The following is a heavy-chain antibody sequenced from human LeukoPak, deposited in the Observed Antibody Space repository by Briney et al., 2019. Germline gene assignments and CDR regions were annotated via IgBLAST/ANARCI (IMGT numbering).Heavy chain of an antibody. J-gene: IGHJ4*02. Sequence: GGSLRLSRAASGFTFSSYGMHWVRQAPGKGLEWVAVISYDGSNKYYADSVKGRFTISRDNSKNTLSLQMSSLRAEDTAVYYCAKEDYYGSGSYLGYWGQGTLVTV. CDR2: ISYDGSNK. D-gene: IGHD3-10*01. CDR3: AKEDYYGSGSYLGY. CDR1: GFTFSSYG. V-gene: IGHV3-30*18.